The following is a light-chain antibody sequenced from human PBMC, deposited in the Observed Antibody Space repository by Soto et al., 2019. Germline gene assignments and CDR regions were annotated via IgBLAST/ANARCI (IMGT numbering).Light chain of an antibody. V-gene: IGKV3-20*01. CDR2: GAF. Sequence: EIVLTQSPGTLSLSPGEGATLSCRASQSISNNFLAWYQHKPGQAPRLLMHGAFNRASGIPNRFSGRASGTDFTLTISRLEPEDFAVYYCRQYNTAPVTFGGGTKVEIK. J-gene: IGKJ4*01. CDR1: QSISNNF. CDR3: RQYNTAPVT.